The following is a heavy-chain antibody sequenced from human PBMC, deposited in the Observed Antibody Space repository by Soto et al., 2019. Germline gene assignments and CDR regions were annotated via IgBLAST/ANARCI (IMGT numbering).Heavy chain of an antibody. CDR1: GGTFSSYA. J-gene: IGHJ4*02. Sequence: QVQLVQSGAEVKKPGSSVKVSCKASGGTFSSYAISWVRQAPGQGLEWMGGIIPIFGTANYAQKFQGRVTITADECTSTGYMELSSVRSEDTAVYYCARDRTLIDILTGYYGFDYWGQGTLVTVSS. CDR3: ARDRTLIDILTGYYGFDY. CDR2: IIPIFGTA. V-gene: IGHV1-69*01. D-gene: IGHD3-9*01.